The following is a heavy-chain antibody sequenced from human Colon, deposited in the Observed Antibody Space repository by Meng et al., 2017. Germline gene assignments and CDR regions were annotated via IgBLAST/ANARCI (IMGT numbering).Heavy chain of an antibody. J-gene: IGHJ4*02. Sequence: QVQMVQSGSEMKKPGRSVKVSCKASGYTFTSYEINWMRQAPGQGFEWMGWMSPSSGNTGYAQKFQGRVTMTRNISITTAYMELSSLRFDDTGVYYCARTATRWGQGTLVTVSS. CDR3: ARTATR. CDR1: GYTFTSYE. CDR2: MSPSSGNT. V-gene: IGHV1-8*01.